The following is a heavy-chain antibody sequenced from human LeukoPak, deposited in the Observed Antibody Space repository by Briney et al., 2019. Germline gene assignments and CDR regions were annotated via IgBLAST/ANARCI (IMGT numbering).Heavy chain of an antibody. V-gene: IGHV3-21*01. J-gene: IGHJ6*03. CDR1: GFTFSSYS. D-gene: IGHD3-10*01. CDR3: ARGFGEGSGSYPMDV. Sequence: GGSLRLSCAASGFTFSSYSMNWVRQAPGKGLEWVSSISSSSRYIYYADPVKGRFTISRDNAKNSLYLQMNSLRAEDTAVYYCARGFGEGSGSYPMDVWGKGTTVTVSS. CDR2: ISSSSRYI.